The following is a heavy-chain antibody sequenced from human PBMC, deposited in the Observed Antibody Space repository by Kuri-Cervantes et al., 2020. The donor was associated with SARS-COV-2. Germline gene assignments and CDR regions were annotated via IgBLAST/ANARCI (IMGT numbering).Heavy chain of an antibody. CDR2: IKSKTDGGTT. Sequence: GESLKISCAASGFTFNNAWMSWVRQAPGKGLEWVGRIKSKTDGGTTDYAAPVKGRFTISRDDSKNTLYLQMNSLKTEDTAVYYCTTDPQYYDFWSGYYYYGMDVWGQGTTVTVSS. J-gene: IGHJ6*02. CDR3: TTDPQYYDFWSGYYYYGMDV. D-gene: IGHD3-3*01. V-gene: IGHV3-15*01. CDR1: GFTFNNAW.